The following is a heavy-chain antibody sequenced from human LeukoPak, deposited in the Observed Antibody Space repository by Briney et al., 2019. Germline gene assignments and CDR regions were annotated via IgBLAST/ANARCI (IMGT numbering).Heavy chain of an antibody. V-gene: IGHV1-69*05. CDR2: IIPIFGTA. J-gene: IGHJ5*02. CDR3: ASHTNIVVVPAARGGDWFDP. CDR1: GGTFSSYA. Sequence: SVKVSCKASGGTFSSYAISWVRQAPGQGLEWMGGIIPIFGTANYAQKFQGRVTITTDESTSTAYMELSSLRSEDTAVYYCASHTNIVVVPAARGGDWFDPWGQGTLVTVSS. D-gene: IGHD2-2*01.